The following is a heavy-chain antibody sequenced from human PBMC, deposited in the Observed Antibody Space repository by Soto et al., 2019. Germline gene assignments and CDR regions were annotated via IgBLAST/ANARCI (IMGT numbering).Heavy chain of an antibody. CDR1: GGSVSIGSYY. D-gene: IGHD4-17*01. J-gene: IGHJ4*02. CDR3: ASRGTGDFLFDY. CDR2: IYYSGST. V-gene: IGHV4-61*01. Sequence: SETLSLTCTVSGGSVSIGSYYLSWIRQPPGKGLEWIGYIYYSGSTNYNPSLKSRVTISVDTSKNQFSLKLSSVTAEDTAVYYCASRGTGDFLFDYSGQGTLFTVSS.